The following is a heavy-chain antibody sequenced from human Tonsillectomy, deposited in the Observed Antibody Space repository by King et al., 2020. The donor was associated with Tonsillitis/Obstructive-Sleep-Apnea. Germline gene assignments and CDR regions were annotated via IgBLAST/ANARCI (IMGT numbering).Heavy chain of an antibody. CDR1: GFTFSSYE. V-gene: IGHV3-48*03. CDR3: AIDHYDFWSGYSPYYYYYYMDV. Sequence: VQLVESGGGLVQPGGSLRLSCAASGFTFSSYEMNWVRQAPGKGLEWVSYISSSGSTIYYADSVKGRFTISRDNAKNSLYLQMNSLRAEVTAVYYCAIDHYDFWSGYSPYYYYYYMDVWGKGTTVTVSS. CDR2: ISSSGSTI. J-gene: IGHJ6*03. D-gene: IGHD3-3*01.